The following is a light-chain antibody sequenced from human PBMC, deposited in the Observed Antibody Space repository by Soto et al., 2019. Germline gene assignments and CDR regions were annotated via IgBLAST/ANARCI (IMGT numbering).Light chain of an antibody. J-gene: IGKJ1*01. Sequence: TQSPATLSSFPGDRVTLSCRASQYINTRLAWYQHRPGQAPRLLIYQTSLRAAGIPARFSASGSGTDFTLTISDVQPEDFALYYCHQRQSWPRTFGQGTKVDIK. CDR3: HQRQSWPRT. CDR2: QTS. CDR1: QYINTR. V-gene: IGKV3-11*01.